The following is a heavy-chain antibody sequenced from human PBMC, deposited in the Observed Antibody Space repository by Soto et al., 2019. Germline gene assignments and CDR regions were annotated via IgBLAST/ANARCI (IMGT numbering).Heavy chain of an antibody. J-gene: IGHJ1*01. V-gene: IGHV3-23*01. Sequence: EVQLLESGGGLVPPGGSLRLSCVASGFTFSSYGMSWVRQAPGKGLEWVSGIGDGGHTYVAGSVRGRVTISRDNSKNTLYLHMDSLRAEDTAVYFCAKSYSGYIDYFQHWGQGTLVTVSS. CDR1: GFTFSSYG. CDR3: AKSYSGYIDYFQH. D-gene: IGHD3-22*01. CDR2: IGDGGHT.